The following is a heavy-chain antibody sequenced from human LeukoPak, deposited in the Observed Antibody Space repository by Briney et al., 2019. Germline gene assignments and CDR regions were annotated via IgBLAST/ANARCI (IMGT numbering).Heavy chain of an antibody. CDR3: AITMVRGDTYYFDY. V-gene: IGHV4-4*07. CDR1: GGSISSYY. D-gene: IGHD3-10*01. J-gene: IGHJ4*02. Sequence: PSETLSLTCTVSGGSISSYYWSWIRQPAGKGLEWIGRIYTSGSTNYNPSLKGRVTMSVDTSKNQFSLKLSSVTAADTAVYYCAITMVRGDTYYFDYWGQGTLVTVSS. CDR2: IYTSGST.